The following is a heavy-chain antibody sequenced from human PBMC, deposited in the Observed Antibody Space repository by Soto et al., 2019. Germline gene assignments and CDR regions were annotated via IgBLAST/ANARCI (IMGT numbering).Heavy chain of an antibody. CDR3: ATESFDTAMEPRIGMDV. CDR1: GFTFSSYS. V-gene: IGHV3-48*02. D-gene: IGHD5-18*01. Sequence: GGSLRLSCAASGFTFSSYSMNWVRQAPGKGLEWVSYISSSSRTIYYADSVKGRFTISRDNARNSLYLQMNSLRDEDTAVYYCATESFDTAMEPRIGMDVWCPGLTVTVSS. CDR2: ISSSSRTI. J-gene: IGHJ6*02.